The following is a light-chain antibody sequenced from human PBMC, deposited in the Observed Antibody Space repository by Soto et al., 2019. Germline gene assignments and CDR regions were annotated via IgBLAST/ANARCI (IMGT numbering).Light chain of an antibody. Sequence: DIQMTQSPSTLSASVGDRVTITCRASQSISKWVGCYKQKRGRAPKLLIFAASSLDSGVPSRFSGSGSETEFTLTISGLQPDDFATYDCHQFHSYPPTSGGGTTVEIK. CDR2: AAS. J-gene: IGKJ4*02. V-gene: IGKV1-5*01. CDR1: QSISKW. CDR3: HQFHSYPPT.